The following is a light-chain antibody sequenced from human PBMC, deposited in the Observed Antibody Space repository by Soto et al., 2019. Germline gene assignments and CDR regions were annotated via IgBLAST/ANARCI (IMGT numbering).Light chain of an antibody. CDR1: QTISSW. Sequence: DIQMTQSPSTLSGSVGDRVTITCRASQTISSWLAWYQQKPGKAPKLLIYKASTLKSGVPSRFSGSGYGTEFTLTISSLQPDDFTTYYCQQYDSYPYTFGQGTKVDIK. V-gene: IGKV1-5*03. CDR3: QQYDSYPYT. J-gene: IGKJ2*01. CDR2: KAS.